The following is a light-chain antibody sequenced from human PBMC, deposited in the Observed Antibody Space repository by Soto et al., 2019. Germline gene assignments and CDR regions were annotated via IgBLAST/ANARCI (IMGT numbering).Light chain of an antibody. Sequence: DIQMTQSPSSLSASVGDRVTITCRASQDISNWLAWYQQKPGKAPKVLIYDASTLESGVPTRFSGGGSGTEFTLTVTCLQPDDFATYYCQEYTTYSRTFGQGTKVEVK. CDR2: DAS. J-gene: IGKJ1*01. CDR1: QDISNW. CDR3: QEYTTYSRT. V-gene: IGKV1-5*01.